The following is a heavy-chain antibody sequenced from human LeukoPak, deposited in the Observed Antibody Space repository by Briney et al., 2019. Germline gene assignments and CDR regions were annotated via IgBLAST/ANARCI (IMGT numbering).Heavy chain of an antibody. CDR2: INHSGST. CDR3: ARATATVSYGMDV. Sequence: SETLSLTCAVYGGSFSGYYWSWIRQPPGNGLEWIGEINHSGSTNYNPSLKSRVTISVDTSKNQFSLKLSSVTAADTAVYYCARATATVSYGMDVWGQGTTVTVSS. D-gene: IGHD5-18*01. J-gene: IGHJ6*02. V-gene: IGHV4-34*01. CDR1: GGSFSGYY.